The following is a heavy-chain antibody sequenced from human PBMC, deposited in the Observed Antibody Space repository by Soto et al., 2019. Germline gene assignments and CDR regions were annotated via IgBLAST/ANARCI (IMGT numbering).Heavy chain of an antibody. CDR3: ARDGYCSGGSCYSGAFDI. J-gene: IGHJ3*02. Sequence: GGSLRLSCAASGFTFSNAWMHWVRQAPGKGLVWVSRINSDGSSTSYADSVKGRFTISRDNAKNTLYLQMNSLRAEDTAVYYCARDGYCSGGSCYSGAFDIWGQGTMVTVSS. CDR2: INSDGSST. V-gene: IGHV3-74*01. D-gene: IGHD2-15*01. CDR1: GFTFSNAW.